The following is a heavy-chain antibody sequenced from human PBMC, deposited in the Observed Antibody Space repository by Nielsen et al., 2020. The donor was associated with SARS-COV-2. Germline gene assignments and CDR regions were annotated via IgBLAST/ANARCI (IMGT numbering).Heavy chain of an antibody. CDR1: GFTFSDSF. Sequence: GESLKISCTASGFTFSDSFMSWIRQAPGKGLEWVSYISGSGSYTNYADSLTGRFTISRDNAKNSLYLQMDSLRAEDTAFYYCARSGHCNGGICYFTEYFQDWGQGTLATVSS. V-gene: IGHV3-11*03. D-gene: IGHD2-8*02. CDR2: ISGSGSYT. J-gene: IGHJ1*01. CDR3: ARSGHCNGGICYFTEYFQD.